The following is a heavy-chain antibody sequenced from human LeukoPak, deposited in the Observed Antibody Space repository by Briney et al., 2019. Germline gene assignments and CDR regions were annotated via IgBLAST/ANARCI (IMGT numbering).Heavy chain of an antibody. D-gene: IGHD3-22*01. CDR1: GYSISSGYY. Sequence: SETLSLTCAVSGYSISSGYYWGWIRQPPGKGLEWIGSIYHSGRTFYNPSLKSRVTISVDTSKNQFSLKLSSVTAADTAVYYCARHAGGYYDSSGHFDYWGQGTLVTVSS. CDR3: ARHAGGYYDSSGHFDY. V-gene: IGHV4-38-2*01. CDR2: IYHSGRT. J-gene: IGHJ4*02.